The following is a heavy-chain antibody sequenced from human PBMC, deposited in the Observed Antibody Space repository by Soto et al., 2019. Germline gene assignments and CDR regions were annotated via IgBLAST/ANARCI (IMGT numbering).Heavy chain of an antibody. J-gene: IGHJ6*02. D-gene: IGHD3-10*01. CDR3: AKDSQEPLWFGDMDV. CDR1: GFTFSSYG. V-gene: IGHV3-30*18. CDR2: ISYDGSNK. Sequence: QVQLVESGGGVVQPGRSLRLSCAASGFTFSSYGMHWVRQAPGKGLEWVSVISYDGSNKYYEDSVKGRFTISRDNSKNTLYLQMNSLRAEDTAVYYCAKDSQEPLWFGDMDVWGRGTTVTVSS.